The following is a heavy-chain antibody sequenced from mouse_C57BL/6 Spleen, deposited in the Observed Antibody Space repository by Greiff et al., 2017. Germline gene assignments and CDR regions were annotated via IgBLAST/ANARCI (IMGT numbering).Heavy chain of an antibody. V-gene: IGHV1-69*01. CDR2: IDPSDSYT. J-gene: IGHJ2*01. Sequence: QVQLQQPGAELVMPGASVKLSCKASGYTFTSYWMHWVKQRPGQGLEWIGEIDPSDSYTNYNQKFKGKSTLTVDKSSSTAYMQLSSLTSEDSAVYYCARKDPLDYWGQGTTLTVSS. CDR3: ARKDPLDY. CDR1: GYTFTSYW.